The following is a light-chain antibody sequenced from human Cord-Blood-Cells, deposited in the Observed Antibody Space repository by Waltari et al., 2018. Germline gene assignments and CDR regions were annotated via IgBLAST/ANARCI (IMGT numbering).Light chain of an antibody. Sequence: QSALTQPASVSGSPGQSITISSTGTRSDVGGYNYFSWYQQHPGKAPKLMIYDVSNRPSGVSNRFSGSKSGNTASLTISGLQAEDEADYYCSSYTSSSTVVFGGGTKLTVL. CDR3: SSYTSSSTVV. CDR2: DVS. V-gene: IGLV2-14*01. CDR1: RSDVGGYNY. J-gene: IGLJ2*01.